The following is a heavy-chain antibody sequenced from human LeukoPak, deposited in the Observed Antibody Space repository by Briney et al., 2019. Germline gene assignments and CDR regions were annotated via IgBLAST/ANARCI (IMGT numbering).Heavy chain of an antibody. D-gene: IGHD5-18*01. CDR2: INHSGST. Sequence: SETLSLTCAVYGGSFSGYYWSWIRQPPGKGLEWIGEINHSGSTNYNPSLKSRVTISVDTSKNQFSLKLSSVIAADTAVYYCARGRRGYSYGPCDYWGQGTLVTVSP. CDR3: ARGRRGYSYGPCDY. V-gene: IGHV4-34*01. J-gene: IGHJ4*02. CDR1: GGSFSGYY.